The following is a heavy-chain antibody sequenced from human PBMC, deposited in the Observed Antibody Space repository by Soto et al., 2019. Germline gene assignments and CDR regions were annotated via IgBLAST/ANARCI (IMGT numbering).Heavy chain of an antibody. Sequence: PSQTLSLTCAISGDSVSSNGAAWNWTRQSPSRGLQWLGRTYYRSKWNNDYAVSVKSRITINPDTSKNQFSLQLNSVTPEDTAVYYCARGHAGTMDVWGQGTTVTVSS. D-gene: IGHD1-1*01. J-gene: IGHJ6*02. CDR3: ARGHAGTMDV. V-gene: IGHV6-1*01. CDR2: TYYRSKWNN. CDR1: GDSVSSNGAA.